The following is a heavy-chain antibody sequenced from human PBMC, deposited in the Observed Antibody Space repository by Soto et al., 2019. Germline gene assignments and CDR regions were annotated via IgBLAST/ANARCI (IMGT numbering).Heavy chain of an antibody. J-gene: IGHJ5*02. V-gene: IGHV3-30-3*01. CDR3: TRADLTVTLSVFDP. CDR1: GFIFSRYF. CDR2: ISDDGSTK. D-gene: IGHD4-17*01. Sequence: HPGGSLRLSCAASGFIFSRYFMHWVRQAPGKGLEWVALISDDGSTKYYADSVTGRFTISRDNSKSTLYLQMNSLSADDTAVYYCTRADLTVTLSVFDPLGQGTLLTVSS.